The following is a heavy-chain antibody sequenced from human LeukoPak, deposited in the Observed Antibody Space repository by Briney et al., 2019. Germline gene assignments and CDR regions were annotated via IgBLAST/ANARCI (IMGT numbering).Heavy chain of an antibody. D-gene: IGHD1-14*01. CDR1: GLRLRSYG. J-gene: IGHJ6*03. Sequence: GGSLRLSCVVHGLRLRSYGIHWVRQAPGKGLEWVAVIGYDGNHKFYVDSVKGRFTISRDESKNTVDLEMNLLIDEYVTVYFCTRGSGSNHNHMDVWGKRTTVSASS. CDR3: TRGSGSNHNHMDV. CDR2: IGYDGNHK. V-gene: IGHV3-33*01.